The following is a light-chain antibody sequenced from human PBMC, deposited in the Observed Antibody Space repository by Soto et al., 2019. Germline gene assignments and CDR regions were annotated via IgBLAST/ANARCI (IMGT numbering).Light chain of an antibody. CDR3: QPYDTRPTLS. V-gene: IGKV1-33*01. CDR2: AAS. J-gene: IGKJ5*01. CDR1: QDLDNY. Sequence: SILTTSAGESVTITCRASQDLDNYLNWYQHRPGEAPKLLIYAASYLETGVPARFSGSGSGTDFSFTITSLQPEDSATYYGQPYDTRPTLSFGQGTRLEI.